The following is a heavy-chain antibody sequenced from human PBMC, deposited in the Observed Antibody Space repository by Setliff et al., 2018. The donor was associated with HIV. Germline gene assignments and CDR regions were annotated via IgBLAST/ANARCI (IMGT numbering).Heavy chain of an antibody. Sequence: SETLSLTCTVSGGSISSYYWSWIRQPPGKGLEWIGYIYYSGTTNYNPSLKSRVTISVDTSKNQFSLKLSSVTDADTAVYYCARHWYSSSWYHVFDIWGQGTMVTVSS. J-gene: IGHJ3*02. CDR3: ARHWYSSSWYHVFDI. D-gene: IGHD6-13*01. CDR2: IYYSGTT. CDR1: GGSISSYY. V-gene: IGHV4-59*08.